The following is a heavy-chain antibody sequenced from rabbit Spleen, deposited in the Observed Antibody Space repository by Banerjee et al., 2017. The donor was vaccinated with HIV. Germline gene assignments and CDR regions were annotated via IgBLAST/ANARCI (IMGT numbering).Heavy chain of an antibody. CDR3: ARDTGTSFSTYGMDL. CDR2: IYAGSTGNS. Sequence: QQQLEESGGGLVKPGGTLTLTCTASGIDFSGNSYMCWVRQAPGKGLEWIACIYAGSTGNSYSAIWAKGRFTISKTSSTTVTLQMTSLTGADTATYFCARDTGTSFSTYGMDLWGPGTLVTVS. J-gene: IGHJ6*01. V-gene: IGHV1S45*01. D-gene: IGHD7-1*01. CDR1: GIDFSGNSY.